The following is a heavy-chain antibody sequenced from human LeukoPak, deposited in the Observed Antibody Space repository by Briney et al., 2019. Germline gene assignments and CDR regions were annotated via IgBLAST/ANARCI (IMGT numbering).Heavy chain of an antibody. CDR3: AKYYYDSSGYFEDVFDI. CDR1: GFTFSSYA. V-gene: IGHV3-23*01. J-gene: IGHJ3*02. D-gene: IGHD3-22*01. CDR2: ISGSGGST. Sequence: GGSLRLSCAASGFTFSSYAMSWVRQAPGKGLEWVSAISGSGGSTYYADSVKGRFTISRDNSKNTLYLQMNSLRAEDTAVYYCAKYYYDSSGYFEDVFDIWGQGTMVTVSS.